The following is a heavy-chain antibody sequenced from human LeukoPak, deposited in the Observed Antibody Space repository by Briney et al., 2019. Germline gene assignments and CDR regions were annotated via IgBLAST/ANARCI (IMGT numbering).Heavy chain of an antibody. Sequence: PSETLSLTCTVSGGSISSYYWSWIRQPAGKGLEWIGRIYAGGSTNYNPSLKGRVTMSVDTSKNQFSLKLSSVTAADTAVYYCARHAGILMVYASFDYWGQGTLVTVSS. D-gene: IGHD2-8*01. V-gene: IGHV4-4*07. CDR1: GGSISSYY. J-gene: IGHJ4*02. CDR3: ARHAGILMVYASFDY. CDR2: IYAGGST.